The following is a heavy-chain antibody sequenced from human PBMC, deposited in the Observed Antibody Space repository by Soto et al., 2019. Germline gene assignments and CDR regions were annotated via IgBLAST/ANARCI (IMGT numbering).Heavy chain of an antibody. CDR3: ARMRRQQLVNWFEP. J-gene: IGHJ5*02. CDR1: GYTFTSYG. CDR2: ISAYNGNT. V-gene: IGHV1-18*01. D-gene: IGHD6-13*01. Sequence: ASVKVSCKASGYTFTSYGISWVRQAPGQGLEWMGWISAYNGNTNYAQKLQGRVTMTTDTSTSTAYMELRSLRSDDTAVYYCARMRRQQLVNWFEPWGQGTLVTVSS.